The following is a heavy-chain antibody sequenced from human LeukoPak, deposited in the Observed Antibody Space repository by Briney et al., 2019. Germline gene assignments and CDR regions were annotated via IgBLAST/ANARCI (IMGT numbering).Heavy chain of an antibody. CDR1: GFTFDDYA. CDR3: ARTITQWLAPFYFDY. V-gene: IGHV3-9*01. J-gene: IGHJ4*02. Sequence: PGGSLRLSCAASGFTFDDYAMHWVRQAPGKGLEWVSGISWNSGSIGYADSVKGRFTISRDNAKNSLYLQMNSLRAEDTAVYYCARTITQWLAPFYFDYWGQGTLVTVSS. D-gene: IGHD6-19*01. CDR2: ISWNSGSI.